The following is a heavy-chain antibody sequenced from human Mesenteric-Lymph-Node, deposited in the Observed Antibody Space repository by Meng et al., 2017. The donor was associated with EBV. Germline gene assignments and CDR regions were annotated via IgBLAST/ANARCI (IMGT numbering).Heavy chain of an antibody. CDR2: IFYTGST. CDR3: ARDTNGDYGWVDP. Sequence: QGQRQAPGPGLGKPSQTLSLTCAVSGDSIINGGHYWTWIRQPPGKGLEWIGYIFYTGSTYYNPSLKSRVTISLDISKNQFSLNLTSVTAADTAVYYCARDTNGDYGWVDPWGQGTLVTVSS. J-gene: IGHJ5*02. D-gene: IGHD4-17*01. CDR1: GDSIINGGHY. V-gene: IGHV4-30-4*01.